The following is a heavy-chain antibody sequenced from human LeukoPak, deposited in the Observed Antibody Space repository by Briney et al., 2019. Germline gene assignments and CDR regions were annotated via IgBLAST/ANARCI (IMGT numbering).Heavy chain of an antibody. J-gene: IGHJ2*01. CDR3: ARHNIAAAGAAYWYFDL. Sequence: SETLSLTCAVYGGSFSGYYWSWIRQPPGKGLEWIGEINHSGSTNYNPSLKSRVTISVDTSKNQFSLKLSSVTAADTAVYYCARHNIAAAGAAYWYFDLWGRGTLVTVSS. CDR2: INHSGST. V-gene: IGHV4-34*01. D-gene: IGHD6-13*01. CDR1: GGSFSGYY.